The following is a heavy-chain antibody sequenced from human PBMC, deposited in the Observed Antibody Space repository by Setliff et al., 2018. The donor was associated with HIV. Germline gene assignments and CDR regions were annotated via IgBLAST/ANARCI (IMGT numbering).Heavy chain of an antibody. D-gene: IGHD3-10*01. Sequence: PSETLSLTCTVSGGSINSGGYYWVWIRQPALKGLKWIGRIYTSGLTNYNPSLKSRVTISVDTSKNQVSLKLSSVTASDTAVYYCARARYIVIRGDAGMDVWGPGTTVTVSS. J-gene: IGHJ6*02. CDR1: GGSINSGGYY. CDR2: IYTSGLT. V-gene: IGHV4-61*02. CDR3: ARARYIVIRGDAGMDV.